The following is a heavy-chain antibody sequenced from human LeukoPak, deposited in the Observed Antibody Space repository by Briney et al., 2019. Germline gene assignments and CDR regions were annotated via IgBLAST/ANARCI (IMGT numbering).Heavy chain of an antibody. Sequence: GGSLRLSCAASGFTVSSNYMSWVRQAPGKGLEWVSVIYSGGSTYYADSVKGRFTISRDNSKNTLYLQMNSLRAEDTAVYYCARDKPPRLSTVTTPYYGMDVWGQGTTVTVSS. CDR2: IYSGGST. V-gene: IGHV3-66*01. CDR1: GFTVSSNY. D-gene: IGHD4-17*01. J-gene: IGHJ6*02. CDR3: ARDKPPRLSTVTTPYYGMDV.